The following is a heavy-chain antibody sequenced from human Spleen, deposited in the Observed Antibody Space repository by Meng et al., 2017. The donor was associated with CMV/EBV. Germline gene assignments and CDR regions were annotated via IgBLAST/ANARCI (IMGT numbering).Heavy chain of an antibody. CDR2: ISSSGTTI. CDR3: ARDRGDYDFWSGYST. CDR1: GFTFSDYY. J-gene: IGHJ4*02. D-gene: IGHD3-3*01. V-gene: IGHV3-11*01. Sequence: LSLTCAASGFTFSDYYMSWIRRAPGKGLEWISYISSSGTTIHYADSVEGRFTISRDKSKNTLYLQMNSLRVEDAAVCYCARDRGDYDFWSGYSTWGQGTLVTVSS.